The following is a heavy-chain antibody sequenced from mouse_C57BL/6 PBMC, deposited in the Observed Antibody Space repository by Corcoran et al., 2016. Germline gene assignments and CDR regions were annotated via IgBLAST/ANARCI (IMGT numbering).Heavy chain of an antibody. V-gene: IGHV3-6*01. CDR3: ARAGYYYGSSYYAMDY. J-gene: IGHJ4*01. D-gene: IGHD1-1*01. CDR1: GYSITSGYY. CDR2: ISYDGSN. Sequence: DVQLQESGPGLVKPSQSLSLTCSVTGYSITSGYYWNWIRHFPGNKLEWMGYISYDGSNNYNPSLKNRISITRDTSKNQFFLKLNSVTTEDTATYYCARAGYYYGSSYYAMDYWGQGTSVTVSS.